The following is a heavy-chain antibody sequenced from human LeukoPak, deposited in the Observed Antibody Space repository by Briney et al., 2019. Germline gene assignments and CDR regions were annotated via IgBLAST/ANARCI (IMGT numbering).Heavy chain of an antibody. CDR1: GGSISSYY. CDR3: ARDQSTSWFDP. V-gene: IGHV4-59*01. CDR2: IYYSGST. Sequence: SQTLSLTCTVSGGSISSYYWSWIRQPPGKGLEWIGYIYYSGSTNYNPSLKSRVTISVDTSKNQFSLKLSSVTAADTAVYYCARDQSTSWFDPWGQGTLVTVSS. J-gene: IGHJ5*02.